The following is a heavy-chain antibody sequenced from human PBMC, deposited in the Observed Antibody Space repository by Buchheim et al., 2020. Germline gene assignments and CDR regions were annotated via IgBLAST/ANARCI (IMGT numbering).Heavy chain of an antibody. Sequence: EVQLVESGGGLVKPGGSLRLSCAASGFTFSSYSMNWVRQAPGKGLEWVSSISSSSSYIYYAASVKGRFTISRDNAKNSLYLQLNSLRAEDTAVYYCARDKGRGRFDYWGQGTL. CDR1: GFTFSSYS. J-gene: IGHJ4*02. CDR3: ARDKGRGRFDY. V-gene: IGHV3-21*01. CDR2: ISSSSSYI. D-gene: IGHD3-16*01.